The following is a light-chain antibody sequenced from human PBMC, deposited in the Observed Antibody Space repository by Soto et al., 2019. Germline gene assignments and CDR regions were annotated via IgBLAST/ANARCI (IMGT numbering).Light chain of an antibody. CDR3: CSYAGSNSLV. V-gene: IGLV2-23*02. J-gene: IGLJ3*02. Sequence: QSVLTQPASVSGSPGQSITISCTGTSSDVGNYNLVSWYQHHPGKAPKLVVYEVNKRPSRVSNRFSGSKSGNTASLTISGLQSEDEADYYCCSYAGSNSLVFGGGTKLTVL. CDR1: SSDVGNYNL. CDR2: EVN.